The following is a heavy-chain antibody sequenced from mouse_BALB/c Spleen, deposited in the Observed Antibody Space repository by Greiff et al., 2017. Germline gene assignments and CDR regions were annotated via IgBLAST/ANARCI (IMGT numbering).Heavy chain of an antibody. CDR1: GFTFSNYW. Sequence: EVQGVESGGGLVQPGGSMKLSCVASGFTFSNYWMNWVRQSPEKGLEWVAEIRLKSNNYATHYAESVKGRFTISRDDSKSSVYLQMNNLRAEDTGIYYCTRGGNYYYCAMDYWGQGTSVTVSS. CDR3: TRGGNYYYCAMDY. V-gene: IGHV6-6*02. CDR2: IRLKSNNYAT. J-gene: IGHJ4*01. D-gene: IGHD2-1*01.